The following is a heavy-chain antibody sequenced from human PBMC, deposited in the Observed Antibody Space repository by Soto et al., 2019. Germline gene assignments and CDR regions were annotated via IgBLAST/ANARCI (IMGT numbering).Heavy chain of an antibody. D-gene: IGHD2-15*01. V-gene: IGHV5-51*01. Sequence: GESLKISCKGSGYSFTSYWIGWVRQMPGKGLEWMGIIYPGDSDTRYGPSFQGQVTISADKSISTAYLQWSSLKASDTAMYYCARPYCSGGSCYLAAFDIWGQGTMVTV. CDR3: ARPYCSGGSCYLAAFDI. CDR1: GYSFTSYW. CDR2: IYPGDSDT. J-gene: IGHJ3*02.